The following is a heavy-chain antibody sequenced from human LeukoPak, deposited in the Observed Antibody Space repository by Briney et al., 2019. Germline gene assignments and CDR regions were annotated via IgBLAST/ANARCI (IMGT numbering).Heavy chain of an antibody. J-gene: IGHJ6*02. CDR3: TKDYCGKFCSAV. D-gene: IGHD3-9*01. V-gene: IGHV3-23*01. CDR2: ITNSGGST. CDR1: GFTFSAFG. Sequence: GGSLRLSCAASGFTFSAFGMNWVRQAPGKGLEWVSTITNSGGSTYYVDSVKGRFTISRDNSKNTLYLQMNSLRAEDTAKYYCTKDYCGKFCSAVWGQGTTITVSS.